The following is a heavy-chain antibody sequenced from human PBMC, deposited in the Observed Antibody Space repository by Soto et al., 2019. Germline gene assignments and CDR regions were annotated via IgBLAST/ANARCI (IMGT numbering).Heavy chain of an antibody. Sequence: GGSLRLSCAASGFTFNPAWLTWVRQAPGKGLEWVARIKSRTSGETTDYAAPVKGRFTISRDDSQATVYLQMNSLNTEDTAIYYCVVDVPSSGVGELDYWGQGTLVTVSS. J-gene: IGHJ4*02. CDR3: VVDVPSSGVGELDY. D-gene: IGHD3-3*01. V-gene: IGHV3-15*01. CDR2: IKSRTSGETT. CDR1: GFTFNPAW.